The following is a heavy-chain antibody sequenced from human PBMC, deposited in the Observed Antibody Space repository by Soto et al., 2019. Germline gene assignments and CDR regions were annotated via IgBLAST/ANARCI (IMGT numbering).Heavy chain of an antibody. CDR1: GYTFSVYH. V-gene: IGHV1-2*02. D-gene: IGHD4-4*01. CDR2: VHPNSSGT. CDR3: AKELQRGMDV. Sequence: QVHLVQSGAEVKQPGASVKVSCKASGYTFSVYHMHWVRQAPGQGLEWMGWVHPNSSGTNYAQSFGGRVTMTRDTSINTAYMELSRLTSDDTAVYYCAKELQRGMDVWGQGTTVTVSS. J-gene: IGHJ6*02.